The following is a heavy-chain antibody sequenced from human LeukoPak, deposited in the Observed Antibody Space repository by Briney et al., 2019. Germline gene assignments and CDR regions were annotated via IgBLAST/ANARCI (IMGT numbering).Heavy chain of an antibody. CDR1: GYSISSGYY. D-gene: IGHD4-23*01. Sequence: SETLSLTCTVSGYSISSGYYWGWIRQPPGKGLEWIGSIYHSGSTYYNPSLKSRVTMSVDTSKNQFSLKLSSVTAVDTAVYYCARTLNYGGNSFSWFDPWGQGTLVTVSS. J-gene: IGHJ5*02. CDR3: ARTLNYGGNSFSWFDP. V-gene: IGHV4-38-2*02. CDR2: IYHSGST.